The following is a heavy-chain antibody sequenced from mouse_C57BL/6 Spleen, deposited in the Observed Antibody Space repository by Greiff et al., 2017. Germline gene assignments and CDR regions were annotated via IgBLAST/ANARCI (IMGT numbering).Heavy chain of an antibody. CDR1: GFTFSSYA. Sequence: EVQGVESGGGLVKPGGSLKLSCAASGFTFSSYAMSWVRQTPEKRLEWVATISDGGSYTYYPDNVKGRFTISRDNAKNNLYLQMSHLKSEDTAMYYCARGAPSFDYWGQGTTLTVSS. D-gene: IGHD3-1*01. V-gene: IGHV5-4*01. J-gene: IGHJ2*01. CDR2: ISDGGSYT. CDR3: ARGAPSFDY.